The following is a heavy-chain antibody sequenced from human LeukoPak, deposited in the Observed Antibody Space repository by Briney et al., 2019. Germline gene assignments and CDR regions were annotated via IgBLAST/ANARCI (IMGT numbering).Heavy chain of an antibody. CDR3: ARGPPRDTAMVANWFDP. Sequence: PSVKVSCKASGYTFTSYYMHWVRQAPGQGLEWMGIINPSGGSTSYAQKFQGRVTMTRDTSTSTVYMELSSLRSEDTAVYYCARGPPRDTAMVANWFDPWGQGTLVTVSS. V-gene: IGHV1-46*01. J-gene: IGHJ5*02. CDR2: INPSGGST. D-gene: IGHD5-18*01. CDR1: GYTFTSYY.